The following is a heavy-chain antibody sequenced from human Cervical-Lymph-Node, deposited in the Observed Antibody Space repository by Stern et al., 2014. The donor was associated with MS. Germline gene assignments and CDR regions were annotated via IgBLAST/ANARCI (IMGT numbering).Heavy chain of an antibody. J-gene: IGHJ4*02. Sequence: QVQLVQSGAEVKKPGASVKVSCKTFGYTFTGYYLHWVRQAPEKGLEWMGRINPATGGPDYAQKFQGRVTMTRDTSTSTVYMELSGLRSDDTAVYYCARIVRTTADDHWGQGTLVTVSS. V-gene: IGHV1-2*06. CDR1: GYTFTGYY. D-gene: IGHD1-14*01. CDR3: ARIVRTTADDH. CDR2: INPATGGP.